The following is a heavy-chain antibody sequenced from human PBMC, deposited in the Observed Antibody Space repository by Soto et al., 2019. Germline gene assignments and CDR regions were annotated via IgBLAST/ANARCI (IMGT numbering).Heavy chain of an antibody. D-gene: IGHD5-18*01. CDR3: GRGGSDSPMAPGY. Sequence: GGSLRLSCAASGFTFSRYWMHWVRQAPGKGLVWVSRINPDGSATNYADSVKGRFTISRDNAKNTLYLQMNNLRAEDTAVFYCGRGGSDSPMAPGYWGQGTLVTVSS. V-gene: IGHV3-74*01. CDR1: GFTFSRYW. CDR2: INPDGSAT. J-gene: IGHJ4*02.